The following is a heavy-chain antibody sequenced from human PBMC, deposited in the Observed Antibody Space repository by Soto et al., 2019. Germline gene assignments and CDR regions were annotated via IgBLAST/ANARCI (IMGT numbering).Heavy chain of an antibody. Sequence: GESLKISFKGSGYSFTSYWISWVRQMPVKGLEWTGRIDPSDSYTNYSPSFQGHVTISADKSISTAYLQWSSLKASDTAMYYCATHREGFGSGTPGGPDPGPPGTHYYYGMDVCRKGSTVSAS. CDR3: ATHREGFGSGTPGGPDPGPPGTHYYYGMDV. V-gene: IGHV5-10-1*01. D-gene: IGHD3-3*01. J-gene: IGHJ6*04. CDR2: IDPSDSYT. CDR1: GYSFTSYW.